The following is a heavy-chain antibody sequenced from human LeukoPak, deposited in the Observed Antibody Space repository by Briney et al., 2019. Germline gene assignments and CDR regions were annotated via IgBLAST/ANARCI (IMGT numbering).Heavy chain of an antibody. CDR2: ISSSSSYI. V-gene: IGHV3-21*01. D-gene: IGHD6-13*01. J-gene: IGHJ4*02. Sequence: GGSLRLSCAASGFTFSSYSMNWVRQAPGKGLEWVSSISSSSSYIYYADSVKGRFTIPRDNAKNSLYLQMNSLRVEDTAVYYCARGSSSWYYFDYWGQGTLVTVSS. CDR3: ARGSSSWYYFDY. CDR1: GFTFSSYS.